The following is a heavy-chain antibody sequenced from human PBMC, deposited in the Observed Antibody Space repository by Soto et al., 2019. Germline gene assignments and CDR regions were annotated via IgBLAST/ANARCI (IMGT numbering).Heavy chain of an antibody. CDR1: GYAISSGFY. CDR2: IYFTGTT. J-gene: IGHJ4*02. D-gene: IGHD3-10*01. CDR3: ARVRRIGMSGSPGDS. Sequence: ETLSLTCYVSGYAISSGFYWSWIRQPPGKRLEWIVNIYFTGTTSYNPSLKTRVTMSVDTSKNQFSLRLSSVTAADTAVFYCARVRRIGMSGSPGDSWGQGTQVTVYS. V-gene: IGHV4-38-2*02.